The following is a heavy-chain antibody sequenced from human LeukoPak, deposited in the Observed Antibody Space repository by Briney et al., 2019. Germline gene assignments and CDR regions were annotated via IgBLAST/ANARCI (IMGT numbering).Heavy chain of an antibody. CDR2: IYPGDSDT. J-gene: IGHJ4*02. CDR3: ARPNYYGSGSPAGY. Sequence: GESLKISCKGSGYYFPSYWLGWVRQTPGKGLEWMGIIYPGDSDTTYSPSFQGQVTISADKFISTAYLQWSSLKASDTAMYYRARPNYYGSGSPAGYWGQGTLVTVSS. CDR1: GYYFPSYW. V-gene: IGHV5-51*01. D-gene: IGHD3-10*01.